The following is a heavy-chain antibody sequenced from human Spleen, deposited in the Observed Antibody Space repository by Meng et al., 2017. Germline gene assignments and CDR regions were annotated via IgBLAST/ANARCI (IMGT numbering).Heavy chain of an antibody. CDR2: IYYSGST. V-gene: IGHV4-31*02. CDR3: ARDPVGYGDRFDS. D-gene: IGHD4-17*01. J-gene: IGHJ5*01. CDR1: GGSISSSGYY. Sequence: SCPVSGGSISSSGYYWSWIRQTPGKGLEWIGYIYYSGSTYYNPSLKSRVTISIDTSKNQFSLQLTSVTAADTALYYCARDPVGYGDRFDSWGQGTLVTVSS.